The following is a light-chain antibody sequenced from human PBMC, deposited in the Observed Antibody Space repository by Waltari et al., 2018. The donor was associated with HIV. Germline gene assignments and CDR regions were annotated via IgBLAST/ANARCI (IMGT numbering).Light chain of an antibody. CDR1: DSNIGSDV. CDR2: SNN. CDR3: AAWDATLKALL. J-gene: IGLJ2*01. V-gene: IGLV1-44*01. Sequence: QSVLTQPPSASGTPGQRVTISCSGSDSNIGSDVVTWYQQLPGTAPKLLIYSNNHRPSGFPDRFSGSKSGTSASLAISGLQSEDEGSYYCAAWDATLKALLFGGGTKLTVL.